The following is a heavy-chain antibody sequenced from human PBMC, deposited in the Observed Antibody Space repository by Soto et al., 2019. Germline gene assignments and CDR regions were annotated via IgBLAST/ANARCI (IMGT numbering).Heavy chain of an antibody. J-gene: IGHJ4*02. D-gene: IGHD2-21*02. CDR3: ASFSAYCGGDCYSGLGRAVDY. CDR2: IYYSGST. Sequence: SETLSLTCTVSGGSISSYYWSWIRQPPGKGLEWIGYIYYSGSTNYNPSLKSRVTISVDTSKNQFSLKLSSVTAADTAVYYCASFSAYCGGDCYSGLGRAVDYWGQGTLVSVSS. CDR1: GGSISSYY. V-gene: IGHV4-59*01.